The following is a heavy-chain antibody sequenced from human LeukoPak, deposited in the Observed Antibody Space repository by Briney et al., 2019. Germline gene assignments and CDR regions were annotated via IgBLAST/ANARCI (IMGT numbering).Heavy chain of an antibody. V-gene: IGHV4-59*01. Sequence: SETLSLTCTVSGGSISSCCWSWIRQPPGKGLEWIGYIYYSGSTNYNPSLKSRVTISVDTSKNQFSLKLSSVTAADTAVYYCAREEGTMVRGVIKSWFDPWGQGTLVTVSS. J-gene: IGHJ5*02. CDR2: IYYSGST. CDR1: GGSISSCC. D-gene: IGHD3-10*01. CDR3: AREEGTMVRGVIKSWFDP.